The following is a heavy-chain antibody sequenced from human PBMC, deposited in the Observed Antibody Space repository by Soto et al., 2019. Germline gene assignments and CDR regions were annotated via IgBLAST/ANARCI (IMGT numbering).Heavy chain of an antibody. Sequence: PSETLSLTCTVSGGSVSSGSYYWSWIRQPPGKGLEWIGYIYYSGSTNYNPSPKSRVTISVDTSKNQFSLKLSSVTAADTAVYYCAREIIAVAGVDYWGQGTLVTVS. CDR3: AREIIAVAGVDY. CDR1: GGSVSSGSYY. V-gene: IGHV4-61*01. CDR2: IYYSGST. D-gene: IGHD6-19*01. J-gene: IGHJ4*02.